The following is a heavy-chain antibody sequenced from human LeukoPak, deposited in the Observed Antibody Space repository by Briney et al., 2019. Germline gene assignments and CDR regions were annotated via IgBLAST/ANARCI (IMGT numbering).Heavy chain of an antibody. Sequence: TSSETLSLTCAVYGGSFSGYYWSWIRQPPGKGLEWTGEINHSGSTNYNPSLKSRVTISVDTSKNQFSLKLSSVTAADTAVYYCARFYDSSGYYWGQGTLVTVSS. V-gene: IGHV4-34*01. D-gene: IGHD3-22*01. CDR3: ARFYDSSGYY. J-gene: IGHJ4*02. CDR2: INHSGST. CDR1: GGSFSGYY.